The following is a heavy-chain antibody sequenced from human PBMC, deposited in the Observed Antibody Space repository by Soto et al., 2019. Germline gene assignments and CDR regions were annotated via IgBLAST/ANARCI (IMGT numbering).Heavy chain of an antibody. V-gene: IGHV4-30-2*01. CDR3: ARGFDGLNFDY. Sequence: SETLSLTCAVSGGSISSGGYSWSWIRQPPGKGLEWIGYIYHSGSTYYNPSLKSRVTISVDRSKNQFSLKLSSVTAADTAVYYCARGFDGLNFDYWGQGTLVTVSS. CDR2: IYHSGST. J-gene: IGHJ4*02. CDR1: GGSISSGGYS.